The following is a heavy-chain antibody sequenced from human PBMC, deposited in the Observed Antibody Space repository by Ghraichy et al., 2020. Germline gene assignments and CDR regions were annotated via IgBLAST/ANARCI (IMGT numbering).Heavy chain of an antibody. V-gene: IGHV4-31*02. J-gene: IGHJ5*02. CDR2: IYYSGST. CDR1: GGSISSGGYY. D-gene: IGHD6-13*01. Sequence: LSLTCTVSGGSISSGGYYWSWIRQHPGKGLEWIGYIYYSGSTYYNPSLKSRVTISVDTSKNQFSLKLSSVTAADTAVYYCARVLVAAAGTMGFYNWFDPWGQGTLVTVSS. CDR3: ARVLVAAAGTMGFYNWFDP.